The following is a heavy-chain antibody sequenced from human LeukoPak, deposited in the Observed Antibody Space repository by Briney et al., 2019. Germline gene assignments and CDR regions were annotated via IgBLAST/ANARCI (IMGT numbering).Heavy chain of an antibody. CDR3: ARDGGGVSSWVSH. CDR2: IDPGDSFT. D-gene: IGHD2-8*02. J-gene: IGHJ4*02. V-gene: IGHV5-10-1*01. CDR1: GYSFSSYW. Sequence: RESLRISCKGSGYSFSSYWISWVRQMPGKGLEWMGRIDPGDSFTKYRPSLEGRVTISVDKSLSTVYLQWSSLKASDTAIYYCARDGGGVSSWVSHWGQGTLVTVSS.